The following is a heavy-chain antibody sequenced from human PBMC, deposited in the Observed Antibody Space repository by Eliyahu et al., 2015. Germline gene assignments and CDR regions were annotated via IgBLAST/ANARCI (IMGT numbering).Heavy chain of an antibody. Sequence: QVQLVQSGTEXKKPGASVKISCKASGXTFRAFWTHWVRQTPEHGLXWMGRIHPGGSGATYGQQFQGRVTITTAPSTSTAFMELNSLTPDDTAVYYCGRAEGCGGGSCEGYTWLDPWGQGTLVTVSS. D-gene: IGHD2-21*01. CDR1: GXTFRAFW. V-gene: IGHV1-46*01. J-gene: IGHJ5*02. CDR2: IHPGGSGA. CDR3: GRAEGCGGGSCEGYTWLDP.